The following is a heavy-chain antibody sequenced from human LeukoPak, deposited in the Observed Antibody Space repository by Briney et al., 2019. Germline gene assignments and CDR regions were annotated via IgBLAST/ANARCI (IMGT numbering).Heavy chain of an antibody. CDR1: GFTFSNYW. V-gene: IGHV3-7*01. Sequence: GGSLRLSCAASGFTFSNYWMNWVRQAPGKGLEWVAKIREDGSENFYVDSVKGRFVISRDNAKKSLYLQMNSLRAEDTAVYYCARDFSVAYYYYFHLDVWGKGTTVTVSS. J-gene: IGHJ6*03. CDR3: ARDFSVAYYYYFHLDV. D-gene: IGHD4-23*01. CDR2: IREDGSEN.